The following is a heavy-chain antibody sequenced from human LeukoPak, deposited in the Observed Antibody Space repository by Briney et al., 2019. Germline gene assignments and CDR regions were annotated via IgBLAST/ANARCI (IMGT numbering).Heavy chain of an antibody. V-gene: IGHV5-51*01. CDR1: GSSFTSYL. CDR3: AIRDSSGYYCFDY. J-gene: IGHJ4*02. D-gene: IGHD3-22*01. CDR2: IYPGGSDA. Sequence: GAALKISCKGSGSSFTSYLIGWVRPMPGKGLGWMGIIYPGGSDARYSPSFQGQVTISADKSISTAYLQWSSLKASDTAMYYCAIRDSSGYYCFDYWGQGTLVTVS.